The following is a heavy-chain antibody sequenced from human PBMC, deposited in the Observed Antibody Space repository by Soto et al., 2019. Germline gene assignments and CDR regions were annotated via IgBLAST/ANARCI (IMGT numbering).Heavy chain of an antibody. D-gene: IGHD6-19*01. Sequence: QVQLVESGGGVVQPGRSLRLSCAAYGFTFSSYGMHWVRQAPGKGLEWVAVIWYDGSNKYYADSVKGRFTISRDNSKNTLYLQMNSLRAEDTAVYYCARFHSSGWYGGAFDIWGQGTMVTVSS. CDR3: ARFHSSGWYGGAFDI. V-gene: IGHV3-33*01. CDR1: GFTFSSYG. CDR2: IWYDGSNK. J-gene: IGHJ3*02.